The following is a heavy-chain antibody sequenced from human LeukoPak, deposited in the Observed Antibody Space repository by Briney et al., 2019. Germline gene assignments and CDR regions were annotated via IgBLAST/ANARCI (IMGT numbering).Heavy chain of an antibody. D-gene: IGHD3-22*01. V-gene: IGHV3-53*01. J-gene: IGHJ4*02. CDR2: IYSGGST. CDR1: GFTVSSNY. Sequence: PGGSLRLSCAASGFTVSSNYMSWVRQAPWKGLEWVSVIYSGGSTHYADSVKGRFTISRDNSKNTLYLQMNSLRAEDTAVYYCARDRGAYYDSSGYYDYWGQGTLVTVSS. CDR3: ARDRGAYYDSSGYYDY.